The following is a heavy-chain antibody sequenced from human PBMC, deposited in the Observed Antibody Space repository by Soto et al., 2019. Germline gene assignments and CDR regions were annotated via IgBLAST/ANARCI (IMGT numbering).Heavy chain of an antibody. CDR3: ARVNGVDSSSWYDYYYGMDV. CDR2: ISAYNGNT. CDR1: GYTFTSYG. V-gene: IGHV1-18*04. D-gene: IGHD6-13*01. Sequence: QVQLVQSGAEVKKPGASVKVSCKASGYTFTSYGISWVRQAPGQGLEWMGWISAYNGNTNYAQKLQGRVTMTTDTSTITAYMELRSLRADDTAVYYCARVNGVDSSSWYDYYYGMDVSGQGTTVTDSS. J-gene: IGHJ6*02.